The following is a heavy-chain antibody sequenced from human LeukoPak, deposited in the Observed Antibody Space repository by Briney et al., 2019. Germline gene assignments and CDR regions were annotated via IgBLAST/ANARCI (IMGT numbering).Heavy chain of an antibody. D-gene: IGHD3-9*01. Sequence: PGGPLRLSCAASGFTFSSYDMHWVRQATGKGLEWVSAIGHGGDTHYSGSVKGRFTISRENAKNSLYLQMDSLRAGDTAVYYCARGNILTGYMYWGQGTLVTVSS. V-gene: IGHV3-13*04. CDR2: IGHGGDT. J-gene: IGHJ4*02. CDR1: GFTFSSYD. CDR3: ARGNILTGYMY.